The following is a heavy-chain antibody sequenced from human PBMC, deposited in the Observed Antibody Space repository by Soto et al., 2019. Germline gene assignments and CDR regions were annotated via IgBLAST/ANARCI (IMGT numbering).Heavy chain of an antibody. CDR1: GYTFTSYG. CDR3: ARDTSAAGTGWFDP. CDR2: ISAYNGNK. Sequence: ASVKVSCKASGYTFTSYGISWVRQAPGQGLERMGWISAYNGNKNYAQKLQGRVTMTTDTSTSTAYMELRSLRSDDTAVYYCARDTSAAGTGWFDPWGQGTLVTVSS. J-gene: IGHJ5*02. D-gene: IGHD6-13*01. V-gene: IGHV1-18*04.